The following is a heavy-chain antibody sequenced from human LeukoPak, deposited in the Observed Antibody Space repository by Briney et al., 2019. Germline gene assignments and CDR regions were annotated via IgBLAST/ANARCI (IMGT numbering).Heavy chain of an antibody. CDR2: ISGSGGST. V-gene: IGHV3-23*01. Sequence: GGSLRLSCAASGFTFSSYAMSWVRQAPGKGLERVSAISGSGGSTYYADSVKGRFTISRDNSKNTLYLQMNSLRAEDTAVYYCARSTRSSSWYARYALDLWGQGTMVTVSS. D-gene: IGHD6-13*01. CDR1: GFTFSSYA. CDR3: ARSTRSSSWYARYALDL. J-gene: IGHJ3*01.